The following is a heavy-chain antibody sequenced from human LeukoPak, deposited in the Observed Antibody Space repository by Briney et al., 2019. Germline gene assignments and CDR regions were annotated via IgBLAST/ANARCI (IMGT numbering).Heavy chain of an antibody. CDR1: GGSFSGYY. Sequence: PSETLSLTCAVYGGSFSGYYWSWIRQPPGKGLEWIGEINHNGSTNYNPSLKSRVTISVDTSKNQFSLKLSSVTAADTAVYYCARGRASRGSHVVVVAARRVYFDYWGQGTLVTVSS. D-gene: IGHD2-15*01. J-gene: IGHJ4*02. V-gene: IGHV4-34*01. CDR2: INHNGST. CDR3: ARGRASRGSHVVVVAARRVYFDY.